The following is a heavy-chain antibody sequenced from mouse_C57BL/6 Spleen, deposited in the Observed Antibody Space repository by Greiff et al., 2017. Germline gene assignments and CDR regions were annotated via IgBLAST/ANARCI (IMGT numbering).Heavy chain of an antibody. CDR1: GFTFSSYA. J-gene: IGHJ3*01. D-gene: IGHD4-1*01. V-gene: IGHV5-9-1*02. CDR3: TRDGPWDFAY. Sequence: EVKLVESGEGLVKPGGSLKLSCAASGFTFSSYAMSWVRQTPEKRLEWVAYISSGGDYIYYADTVKGRFTISRDNARNTLYLQMSSLKSEDTAMYYCTRDGPWDFAYWGQGTLVTVSA. CDR2: ISSGGDYI.